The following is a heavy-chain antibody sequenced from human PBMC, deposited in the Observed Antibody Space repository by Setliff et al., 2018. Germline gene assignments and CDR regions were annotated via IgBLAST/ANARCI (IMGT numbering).Heavy chain of an antibody. CDR1: GYTFTSYG. CDR3: VRRVYSSSSGYYHYYMDV. Sequence: SVKVSCKASGYTFTSYGISWVRQAPGQGLEWMGGIIPIFGTANYAQKFQGRVTITADESTSTAYMELSSLRSNDTAVYYCVRRVYSSSSGYYHYYMDVWGKGTTVTVSS. CDR2: IIPIFGTA. V-gene: IGHV1-69*13. D-gene: IGHD6-6*01. J-gene: IGHJ6*03.